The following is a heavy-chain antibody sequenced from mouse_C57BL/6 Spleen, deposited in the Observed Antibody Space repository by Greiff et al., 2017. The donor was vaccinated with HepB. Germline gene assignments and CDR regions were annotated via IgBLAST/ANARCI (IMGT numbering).Heavy chain of an antibody. CDR3: ARSPYDGGDYFDY. J-gene: IGHJ2*01. V-gene: IGHV1-75*01. CDR1: GYTFTDYY. Sequence: QVQLKESGPELVKPGASVKISCKASGYTFTDYYINWVKQRPGQGLEWIGWIFPGSGSTYYNEKFKGKATLTVDKSSSTAYMLLSSLTSEDSAVYFCARSPYDGGDYFDYWGQGTTLTVSS. D-gene: IGHD2-12*01. CDR2: IFPGSGST.